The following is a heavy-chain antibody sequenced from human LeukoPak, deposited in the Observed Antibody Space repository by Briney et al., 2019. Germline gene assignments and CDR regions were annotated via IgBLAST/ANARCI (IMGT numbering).Heavy chain of an antibody. CDR2: ICSGGST. J-gene: IGHJ3*02. D-gene: IGHD3-16*01. CDR1: GFTVSSNY. CDR3: ARDYGFGRFDI. V-gene: IGHV3-66*01. Sequence: PGGSLRLSRAASGFTVSSNYMSWVRQAPGKGLEWVSVICSGGSTYYADSVKGRFTVSRDNSKNTLYLQMNSLRAEDTAVYYCARDYGFGRFDIWGQGTMVTVSS.